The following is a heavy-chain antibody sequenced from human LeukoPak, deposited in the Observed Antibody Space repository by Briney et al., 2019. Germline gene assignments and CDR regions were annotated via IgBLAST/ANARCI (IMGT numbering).Heavy chain of an antibody. CDR1: GYTFTGYY. CDR3: ARVRDAIFGVVHNKYYFDY. D-gene: IGHD3-3*01. V-gene: IGHV1-2*02. Sequence: ASVKVSCKASGYTFTGYYMHWVRQAPGQGLEWMGWINPNSGGTNYAQKFQGRVTMTRDTSISTAYMELSRLRSDDTAVYYCARVRDAIFGVVHNKYYFDYWGQGTLVTVSS. J-gene: IGHJ4*02. CDR2: INPNSGGT.